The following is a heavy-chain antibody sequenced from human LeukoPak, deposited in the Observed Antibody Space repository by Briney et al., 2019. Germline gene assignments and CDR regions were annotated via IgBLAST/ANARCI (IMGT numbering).Heavy chain of an antibody. V-gene: IGHV4-39*01. CDR3: ARHDYIWGSYRRFDP. CDR2: IYHSEST. D-gene: IGHD3-16*02. J-gene: IGHJ5*02. Sequence: SETLSLTCTVSGDSISGSSYYWGWIRQPPGKGLEWIGSIYHSESTYHKPSLKSRVTISVDTSKNQFSLKLNSVTAADTAVYYCARHDYIWGSYRRFDPWGQGTLVTVSS. CDR1: GDSISGSSYY.